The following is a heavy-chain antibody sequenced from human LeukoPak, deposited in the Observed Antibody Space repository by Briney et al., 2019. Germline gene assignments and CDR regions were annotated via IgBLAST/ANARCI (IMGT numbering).Heavy chain of an antibody. V-gene: IGHV4-59*01. CDR3: AREGATGDAFDI. CDR2: IYYSGST. CDR1: GGSISSYY. Sequence: PSETLSLTCTVSGGSISSYYWSWLRQPPGKGLEWIGYIYYSGSTNYNPSLKSRVTISVDTSKNQFSLKLSSVTAADTAVYYCAREGATGDAFDIWGQGTMVTVSS. J-gene: IGHJ3*02. D-gene: IGHD5-12*01.